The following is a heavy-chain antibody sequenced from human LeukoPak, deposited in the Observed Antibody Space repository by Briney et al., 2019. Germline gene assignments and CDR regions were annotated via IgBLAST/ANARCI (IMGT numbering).Heavy chain of an antibody. Sequence: ASVKVSCKASGYTFTSYGISWVRQAPGQGLEWMGWINPNSGGTNYAQKFQGRVTMTRDTSISTAYMELSRLRSDDTAVYYCASRKKSTTVDYWGQGTLVTVSS. CDR2: INPNSGGT. J-gene: IGHJ4*02. V-gene: IGHV1-2*02. D-gene: IGHD4-17*01. CDR1: GYTFTSYG. CDR3: ASRKKSTTVDY.